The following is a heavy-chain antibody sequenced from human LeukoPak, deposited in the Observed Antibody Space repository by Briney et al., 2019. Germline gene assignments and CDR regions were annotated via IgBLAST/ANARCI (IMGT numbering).Heavy chain of an antibody. Sequence: SETLSLTCTVSGGSISSSAYYWAWMCQPPGKGLEWIATIYYSGSTYYNPSLKSRVTLSVDTSKNQFSLKLNSVTAADTAVYFCARLTGSLLFDYWGQGTLVTVSS. J-gene: IGHJ4*02. V-gene: IGHV4-39*01. CDR3: ARLTGSLLFDY. CDR1: GGSISSSAYY. D-gene: IGHD2-21*02. CDR2: IYYSGST.